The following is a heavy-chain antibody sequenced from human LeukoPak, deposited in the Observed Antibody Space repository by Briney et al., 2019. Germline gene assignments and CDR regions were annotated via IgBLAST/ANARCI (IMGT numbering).Heavy chain of an antibody. J-gene: IGHJ1*01. V-gene: IGHV4-59*01. Sequence: PSGTLYLSAPAPGGSMNGYIWVWTGPPQGKGLEWIGSIHYTGTTNYNPSLKSRPTISLDTSKNQFSVKLNSVTAADTAVYYCAKDRVPGGYWGQGTLVTVSS. CDR2: IHYTGTT. CDR1: GGSMNGYI. CDR3: AKDRVPGGY. D-gene: IGHD1-1*01.